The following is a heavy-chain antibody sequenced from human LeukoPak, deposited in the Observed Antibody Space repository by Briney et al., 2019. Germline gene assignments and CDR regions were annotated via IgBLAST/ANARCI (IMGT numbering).Heavy chain of an antibody. CDR2: ISGSGGST. V-gene: IGHV3-23*01. CDR3: AKIRNVLWATVTGFDY. Sequence: GGSLRLSCAASGFTFSTYAMSWVRQAPGKGPEWVSAISGSGGSTYYADSVKGRFTISRDNSKNTLTLQMNSLRAEDTAVYYCAKIRNVLWATVTGFDYWGQGTLVTVSS. CDR1: GFTFSTYA. J-gene: IGHJ4*02. D-gene: IGHD4-17*01.